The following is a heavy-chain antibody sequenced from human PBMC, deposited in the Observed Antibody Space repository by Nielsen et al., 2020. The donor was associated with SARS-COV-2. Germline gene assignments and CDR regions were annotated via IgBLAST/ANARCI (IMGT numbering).Heavy chain of an antibody. CDR1: GGSFSGYY. D-gene: IGHD3-10*01. Sequence: SETLSLTCAVYGGSFSGYYWSWIRQPPGKGLEWIGEINHGGSTNYNPSLKSRVTISIDTSKNQFSLKLSSVTAADTAVYYCARGRGVLLWFGELSWFDPWGQGTLVTVSS. J-gene: IGHJ5*02. CDR2: INHGGST. V-gene: IGHV4-34*01. CDR3: ARGRGVLLWFGELSWFDP.